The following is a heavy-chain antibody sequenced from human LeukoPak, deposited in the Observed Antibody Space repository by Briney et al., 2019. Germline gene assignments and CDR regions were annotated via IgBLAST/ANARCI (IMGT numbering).Heavy chain of an antibody. CDR3: ARDLVTMVRGLLY. J-gene: IGHJ4*02. V-gene: IGHV3-21*01. Sequence: GGSLRLSCAASGFTFSSYSMNWVRQAPGKGLEWVSSISSSSSYIYYADSVKGRFTTSRDNAKNSLYLQMNSLRAEDTAVYYCARDLVTMVRGLLYWGQGTLVTVSS. D-gene: IGHD3-10*01. CDR2: ISSSSSYI. CDR1: GFTFSSYS.